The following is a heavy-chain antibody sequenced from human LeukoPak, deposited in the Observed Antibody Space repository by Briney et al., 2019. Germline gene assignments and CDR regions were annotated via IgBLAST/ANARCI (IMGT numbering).Heavy chain of an antibody. CDR3: ARGRSYCSGGSCYSEDYYYGMDV. V-gene: IGHV1-69*06. J-gene: IGHJ6*04. CDR1: GGAFSSYA. CDR2: IIPIFGTA. Sequence: ASVKVSCKASGGAFSSYAISWVRQAPGQGLEWMGGIIPIFGTANYAQKFQGRVTITADKSTSTAYMELSSPRSEDTAVYYCARGRSYCSGGSCYSEDYYYGMDVWGKGTTVTVPS. D-gene: IGHD2-15*01.